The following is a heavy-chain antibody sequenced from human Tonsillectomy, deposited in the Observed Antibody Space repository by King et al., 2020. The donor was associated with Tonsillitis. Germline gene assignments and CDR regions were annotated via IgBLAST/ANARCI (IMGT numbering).Heavy chain of an antibody. CDR3: AREWSPRPYMDV. D-gene: IGHD2-15*01. J-gene: IGHJ6*03. V-gene: IGHV3-48*03. CDR2: IGSGNRII. Sequence: VQLVESGGGLVQPGGSLRLSCAASGFTFSGSEINWVRQAPGKGLEWVAYIGSGNRIIYYADSVKGRLTISRDNAKNSLYLQMNSLRADDTAIYYWAREWSPRPYMDVWGKGTTVTVSS. CDR1: GFTFSGSE.